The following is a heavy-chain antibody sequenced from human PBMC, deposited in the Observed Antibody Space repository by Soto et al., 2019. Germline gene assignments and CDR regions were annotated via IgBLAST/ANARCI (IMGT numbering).Heavy chain of an antibody. CDR1: GFTFSSYA. V-gene: IGHV3-30-3*01. D-gene: IGHD3-16*01. CDR2: ISYDGSNK. J-gene: IGHJ6*02. CDR3: ARGGGEEQPPFRMDV. Sequence: GGSLRLSCAASGFTFSSYAMHWVRQAPGKGLEWVAVISYDGSNKYYADSVKGRFTISRDNSKNTLYLQMNSLRAEDTAVYYCARGGGEEQPPFRMDVWGQGTTVTVSS.